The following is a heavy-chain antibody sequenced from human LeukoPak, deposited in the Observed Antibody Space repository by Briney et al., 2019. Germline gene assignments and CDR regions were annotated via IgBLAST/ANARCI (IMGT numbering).Heavy chain of an antibody. D-gene: IGHD6-19*01. V-gene: IGHV3-48*03. Sequence: GGSLRLSCAASGFTFSSYWMSWVRQAPGKGLEWVSYISSSGSTIYYADSVKGRFTISRDNAKNSLYLQMNSLRAEDTAVYYCARAGIAVAGPIDYYYYGMDVWGQGTTVTVSS. CDR2: ISSSGSTI. CDR3: ARAGIAVAGPIDYYYYGMDV. J-gene: IGHJ6*02. CDR1: GFTFSSYW.